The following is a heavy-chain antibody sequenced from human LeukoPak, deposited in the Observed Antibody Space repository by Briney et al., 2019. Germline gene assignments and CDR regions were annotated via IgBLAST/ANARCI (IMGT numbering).Heavy chain of an antibody. Sequence: GGSLRLSCAASGFTFNSYATSWVRQAPGQGLEWVSAISGSGGNTYYADSVKGRFTISRDNSKNTLYLQMNSLRAEDTALYYCAKDGRNLIMTTGTTSDSWGQGTLVTVSS. V-gene: IGHV3-23*01. CDR2: ISGSGGNT. CDR3: AKDGRNLIMTTGTTSDS. CDR1: GFTFNSYA. D-gene: IGHD4-11*01. J-gene: IGHJ4*02.